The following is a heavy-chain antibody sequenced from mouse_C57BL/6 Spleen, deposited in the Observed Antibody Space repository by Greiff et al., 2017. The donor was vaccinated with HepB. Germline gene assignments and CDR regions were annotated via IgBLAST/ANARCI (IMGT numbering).Heavy chain of an antibody. CDR3: EREDTGTGYFDV. V-gene: IGHV5-6*01. D-gene: IGHD4-1*01. CDR1: GFTFSSYG. Sequence: EVKVVESGGDLVKPGGSLKLSCAASGFTFSSYGMSWVRQTPDKRLEWVATISSGGSYTYYPDSVKGRFTISRDNAKNTLYLQMSSLKSEDSAMYTCEREDTGTGYFDVWGKGTTLTVSS. CDR2: ISSGGSYT. J-gene: IGHJ2*01.